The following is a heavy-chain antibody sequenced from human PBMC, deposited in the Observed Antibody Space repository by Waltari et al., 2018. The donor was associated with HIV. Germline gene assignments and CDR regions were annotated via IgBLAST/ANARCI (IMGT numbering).Heavy chain of an antibody. V-gene: IGHV3-23*01. Sequence: EAQLLESGGGLVQPGGSLRLSCAPSGFIFSGFAMSWVRQAPGKGLEGVSKIAAKDGATWYANSGKGRFSISRDNSKNTLSVQMNSLRVEDTAIYYCAKDHSSCVGRTCLVMDVWGQGTTVTVSS. CDR3: AKDHSSCVGRTCLVMDV. J-gene: IGHJ6*01. CDR1: GFIFSGFA. CDR2: IAAKDGAT. D-gene: IGHD2-21*01.